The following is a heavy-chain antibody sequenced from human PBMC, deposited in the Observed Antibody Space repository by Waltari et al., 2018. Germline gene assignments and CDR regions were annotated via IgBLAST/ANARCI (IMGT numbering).Heavy chain of an antibody. Sequence: QVQLQESGPGLVKPSPTLSLTCTVSGGSISSGSYDWSWIRQPAGKGLEWIGRIYTSGSTNYNPSLKRRVTISVDTSKNQFSLKLSSVTAADTAVYYCARASPIAAAGSIDYWGQGTLVTVSS. CDR2: IYTSGST. CDR3: ARASPIAAAGSIDY. CDR1: GGSISSGSYD. D-gene: IGHD6-13*01. V-gene: IGHV4-61*02. J-gene: IGHJ4*02.